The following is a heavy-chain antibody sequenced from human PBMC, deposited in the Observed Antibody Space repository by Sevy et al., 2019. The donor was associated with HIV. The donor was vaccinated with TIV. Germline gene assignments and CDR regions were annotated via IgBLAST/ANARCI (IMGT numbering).Heavy chain of an antibody. J-gene: IGHJ4*02. CDR2: IKPDTGGT. D-gene: IGHD6-19*01. V-gene: IGHV1-2*02. CDR1: GYTFTGHY. CDR3: ARDKSVADFDN. Sequence: ASVKVSCRASGYTFTGHYIHWLRQAPGQGLEWMGWIKPDTGGTSYAQKFQGRVTMTRDTSISTAYMELSGLRSDDTAMYYCARDKSVADFDNWGQGTLVTVSS.